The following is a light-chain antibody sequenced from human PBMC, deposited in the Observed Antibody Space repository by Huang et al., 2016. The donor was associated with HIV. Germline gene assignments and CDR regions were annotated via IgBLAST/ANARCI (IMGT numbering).Light chain of an antibody. CDR3: QQYYGTPYT. Sequence: DIQVTQSPSSLSASVGDRVTVTCRTSRGISDSLVWYQQKPGRAPNLLVYAASRLESGVPSRFSGRGAGADFTLTINNLQPEDFATYYCQQYYGTPYTFGQGTKVEIK. CDR1: RGISDS. V-gene: IGKV1-NL1*01. CDR2: AAS. J-gene: IGKJ2*01.